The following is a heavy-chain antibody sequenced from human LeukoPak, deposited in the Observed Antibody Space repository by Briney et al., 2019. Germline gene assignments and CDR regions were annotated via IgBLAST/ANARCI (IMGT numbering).Heavy chain of an antibody. CDR2: IIPIFGTA. CDR3: ARTPHYSNYVGDWFDP. J-gene: IGHJ5*02. CDR1: GGTFSSYT. V-gene: IGHV1-69*15. D-gene: IGHD4-11*01. Sequence: GSSVKVSCKASGGTFSSYTISWVRQAPGQGLEWMGRIIPIFGTANYAQKFQGRVTITADESTSTAYMELSSLRSEDTAVYYCARTPHYSNYVGDWFDPWGQGTLVTVSS.